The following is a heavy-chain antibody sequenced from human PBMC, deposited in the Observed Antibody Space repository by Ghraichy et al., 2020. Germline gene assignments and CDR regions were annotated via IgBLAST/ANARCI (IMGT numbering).Heavy chain of an antibody. J-gene: IGHJ4*02. V-gene: IGHV1-69*13. D-gene: IGHD3-22*01. CDR2: IIPTFGTA. CDR1: GGTFSSYA. Sequence: SVKVSCKASGGTFSSYAISWVRQAPGQGLEWMGGIIPTFGTANYAQKFQGRVTITADESTSTAYMELSSLRSEDTAVYYCARDLYYYDSSGYRKSGMYYFDYWGQGTLVTVSS. CDR3: ARDLYYYDSSGYRKSGMYYFDY.